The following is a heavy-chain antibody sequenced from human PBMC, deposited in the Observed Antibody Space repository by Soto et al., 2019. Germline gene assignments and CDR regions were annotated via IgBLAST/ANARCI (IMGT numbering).Heavy chain of an antibody. D-gene: IGHD2-15*01. CDR3: VVEDLGMEV. CDR2: INHSGST. V-gene: IGHV4-34*01. CDR1: GGSFSGYY. J-gene: IGHJ6*02. Sequence: PSETLSLTCAVYGGSFSGYYWSWIRQPPGKGLEWIGEINHSGSTNYNPSLKSRVTISVDNSKNTLYLQMNSLRVDDTAVYYCVVEDLGMEVWGQGTTVTVSS.